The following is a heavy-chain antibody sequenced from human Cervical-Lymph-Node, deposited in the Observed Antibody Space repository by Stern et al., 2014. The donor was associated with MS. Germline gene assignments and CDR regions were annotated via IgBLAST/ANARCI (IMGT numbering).Heavy chain of an antibody. V-gene: IGHV1-69*09. J-gene: IGHJ4*02. CDR2: FIPLLDLA. CDR1: GGAFSSYA. CDR3: AREERGGLYYHGSGNYYTYYLDY. D-gene: IGHD3-10*01. Sequence: QVQLVESGAEVKNPGSSVKVSCRASGGAFSSYAISWVRQAPGQGLEWMGRFIPLLDLAKYAQMFQGRVTITADKSTSTAYMELRSLRYDDTAVYYCAREERGGLYYHGSGNYYTYYLDYWGQGTRVTVSS.